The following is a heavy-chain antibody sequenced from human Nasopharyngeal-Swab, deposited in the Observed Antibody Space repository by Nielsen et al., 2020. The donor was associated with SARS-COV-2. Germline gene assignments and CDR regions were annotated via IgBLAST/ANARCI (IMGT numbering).Heavy chain of an antibody. CDR3: ARGETRRDGYKNLYYYYYGMDV. CDR1: GFTFSSYA. V-gene: IGHV3-30*04. Sequence: GESLKISCAASGFTFSSYAMHWVRQAPGKGLEWVAVISYDGSNKYYADSVKGRFTISGDNSKNTLYLQMNSLRAEDTAVYYCARGETRRDGYKNLYYYYYGMDVWGQGTAVTVSS. D-gene: IGHD5-24*01. CDR2: ISYDGSNK. J-gene: IGHJ6*02.